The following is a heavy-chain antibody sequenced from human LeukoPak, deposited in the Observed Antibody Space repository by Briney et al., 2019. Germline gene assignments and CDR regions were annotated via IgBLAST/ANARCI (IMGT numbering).Heavy chain of an antibody. Sequence: SETLSLTCSVSGDSISSSIYYWGWIRQPPGKGLEWIGRFHTSGSTNYSPSLKSRVTMSGDTSKNQFSLKLSSVTAADTAVYYCARDRYYYDSSARYFDYWGQGTLVTVSS. J-gene: IGHJ4*02. V-gene: IGHV4-39*07. D-gene: IGHD3-22*01. CDR3: ARDRYYYDSSARYFDY. CDR2: FHTSGST. CDR1: GDSISSSIYY.